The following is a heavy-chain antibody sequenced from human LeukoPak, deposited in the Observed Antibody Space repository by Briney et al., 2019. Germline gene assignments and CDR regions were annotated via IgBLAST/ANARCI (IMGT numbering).Heavy chain of an antibody. CDR3: AKDQGDYGDYEVGY. V-gene: IGHV3-30*18. Sequence: PGGSLRLSCAASGFTFSSYGMHWVRQAPGKGLEWVAVISYDGSNKYYADSVKGRFTISRDNSKNTLYLQMNSLRAEDTAVYYCAKDQGDYGDYEVGYWGQGTLVTVSS. CDR1: GFTFSSYG. CDR2: ISYDGSNK. D-gene: IGHD4-17*01. J-gene: IGHJ4*02.